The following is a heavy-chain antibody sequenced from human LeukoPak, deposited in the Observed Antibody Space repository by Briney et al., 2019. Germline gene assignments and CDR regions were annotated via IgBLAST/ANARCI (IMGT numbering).Heavy chain of an antibody. J-gene: IGHJ4*02. D-gene: IGHD2-2*01. V-gene: IGHV3-21*01. CDR2: ISGSVI. CDR3: ARNLPAADY. CDR1: GFIFSSYG. Sequence: GGSLRLSCAASGFIFSSYGMSWVRQAPGKGLEWVSAISGSVIYYADSVKGRFTISRDNAKNSLYLQMNSLRAEDTAVYYCARNLPAADYWGQGTLVTVSS.